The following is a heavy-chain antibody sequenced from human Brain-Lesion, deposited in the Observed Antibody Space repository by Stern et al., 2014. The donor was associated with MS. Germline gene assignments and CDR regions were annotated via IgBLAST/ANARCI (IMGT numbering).Heavy chain of an antibody. J-gene: IGHJ6*02. Sequence: QVQLQESGPGLVKPSQTLSLSCTVSGGSISSGGYYWSWIRQPAGKGLEWIGRIFNSGSPSYNPSLNSPVHISKDTPKNQFSLRLNSMTAADTAVYYCARGRVVPGFQYYATDVWGQGTTVIVSS. CDR3: ARGRVVPGFQYYATDV. CDR1: GGSISSGGYY. D-gene: IGHD2-2*01. V-gene: IGHV4-61*02. CDR2: IFNSGSP.